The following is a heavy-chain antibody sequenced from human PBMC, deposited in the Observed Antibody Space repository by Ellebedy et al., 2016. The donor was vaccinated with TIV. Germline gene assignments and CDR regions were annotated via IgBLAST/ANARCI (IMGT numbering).Heavy chain of an antibody. CDR1: GYTFTSYY. V-gene: IGHV1-46*01. D-gene: IGHD3-10*01. Sequence: ASVKVSCKASGYTFTSYYMHWVRQAPGQGLEWMGIINPSGGSTSYAQKFQGRVTMTRDTSTSTVYMELSSLRSEDTAVYYCARDLIPPSFYDSGVPDAYFDYWGQGTLVTVSS. J-gene: IGHJ4*02. CDR3: ARDLIPPSFYDSGVPDAYFDY. CDR2: INPSGGST.